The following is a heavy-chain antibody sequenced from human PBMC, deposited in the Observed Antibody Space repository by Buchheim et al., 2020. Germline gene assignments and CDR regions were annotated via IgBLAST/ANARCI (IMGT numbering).Heavy chain of an antibody. D-gene: IGHD3-16*01. Sequence: QLQLQESGPGLVKPSETLSLTCSVSGRSIISSSYYWGWIRQPPGKGLEWIGSTYYNGIAYYNPSLKSRFPILVDTSKQQFSLQLTSVTAADTAVYYCVRHTFGSCYFDYWGQGTL. V-gene: IGHV4-39*01. CDR1: GRSIISSSYY. CDR2: TYYNGIA. J-gene: IGHJ4*02. CDR3: VRHTFGSCYFDY.